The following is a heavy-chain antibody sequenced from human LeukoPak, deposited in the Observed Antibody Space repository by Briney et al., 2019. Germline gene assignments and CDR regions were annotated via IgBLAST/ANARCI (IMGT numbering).Heavy chain of an antibody. CDR2: VFHSGNT. V-gene: IGHV4-39*01. Sequence: SETLSLTCSVSGGSISSSLYHWGWLRQPPGKGLEWIGNVFHSGNTYSSPSLQSRVAFSVDTSKNQFSLKLTSVTATDTAVYYCARQFFGTSWNYYYSYIDVWGKGTSVSVSS. CDR3: ARQFFGTSWNYYYSYIDV. D-gene: IGHD1-1*01. CDR1: GGSISSSLYH. J-gene: IGHJ6*03.